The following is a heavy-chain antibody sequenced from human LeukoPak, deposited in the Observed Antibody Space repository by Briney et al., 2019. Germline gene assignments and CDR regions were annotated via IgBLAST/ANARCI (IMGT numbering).Heavy chain of an antibody. V-gene: IGHV3-33*01. Sequence: PGGSLRLSCAASGFTFSSYGMHWVRQAPGKGLEWVAVIWYDGSNKYYADSVKGRFTISRDNSKNTLYLQMNSLRAEDTAVYYCARDLHPRILNYFDYWGQGTLVTVSS. CDR3: ARDLHPRILNYFDY. CDR1: GFTFSSYG. CDR2: IWYDGSNK. J-gene: IGHJ4*02. D-gene: IGHD2-15*01.